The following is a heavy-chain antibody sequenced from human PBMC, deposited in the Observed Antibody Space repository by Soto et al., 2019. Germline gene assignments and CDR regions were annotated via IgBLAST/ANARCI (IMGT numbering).Heavy chain of an antibody. CDR2: ITNTGDNT. J-gene: IGHJ2*01. CDR1: GFSFINYN. V-gene: IGHV3-48*01. CDR3: ARDSVVVSFRPRNFDL. Sequence: TGGSLRLSCAASGFSFINYNMNWVRQVPGKGLEWVSYITNTGDNTYYADSVKGRFTISRDNADNSLYLQMNSLRAEDTAIYYYARDSVVVSFRPRNFDLWGRGTQVTVSS. D-gene: IGHD3-22*01.